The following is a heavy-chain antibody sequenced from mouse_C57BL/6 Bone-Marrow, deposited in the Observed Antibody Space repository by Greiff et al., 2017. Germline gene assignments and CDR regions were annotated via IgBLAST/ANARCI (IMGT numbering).Heavy chain of an antibody. D-gene: IGHD2-4*01. J-gene: IGHJ1*03. CDR3: ASGDYDVENWDWYFDV. CDR1: GIDFSRYW. Sequence: EVKLLESGGGLVQPGGSLKLSCAASGIDFSRYWMSWVRRAPGKGLEWIGEINPDSSTINYAPSLKDKFIISRDNAKNTLYLQMSKVRSEDTALYYCASGDYDVENWDWYFDVWGTGTTVTVSS. CDR2: INPDSSTI. V-gene: IGHV4-1*01.